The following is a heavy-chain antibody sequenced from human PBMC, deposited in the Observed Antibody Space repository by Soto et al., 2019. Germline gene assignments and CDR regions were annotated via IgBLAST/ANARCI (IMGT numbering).Heavy chain of an antibody. CDR2: IIPITGPA. J-gene: IGHJ6*02. CDR1: GGTFSSYV. D-gene: IGHD2-15*01. CDR3: AKGGGYSWAMDV. V-gene: IGHV1-69*12. Sequence: VQLVQSGAEVKKPGSSVKVSCKASGGTFSSYVISWVRQAPGQGLEWMGGIIPITGPAHYAQKFQGRVTITADESTSTAYMELNSLRSEDTAVFYCAKGGGYSWAMDVWGQGTTVTVSS.